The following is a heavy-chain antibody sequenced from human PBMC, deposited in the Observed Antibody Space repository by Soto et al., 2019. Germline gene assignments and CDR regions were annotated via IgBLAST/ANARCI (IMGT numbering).Heavy chain of an antibody. D-gene: IGHD2-15*01. Sequence: GGSLRLSCAASGFTFSSYWMSWVRQAPGKGLEWVANIKQDGSEKYYVDSVKGRFTISRDNAKNSLYLQMNSLRAEDTAVYYCARERYCSGVSCYPYSFDFWAQGTLVTVST. CDR1: GFTFSSYW. J-gene: IGHJ4*02. CDR3: ARERYCSGVSCYPYSFDF. V-gene: IGHV3-7*01. CDR2: IKQDGSEK.